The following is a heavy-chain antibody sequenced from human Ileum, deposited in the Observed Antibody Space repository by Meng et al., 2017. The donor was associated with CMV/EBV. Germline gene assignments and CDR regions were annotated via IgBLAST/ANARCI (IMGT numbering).Heavy chain of an antibody. CDR3: ARSDYSGNYFALDY. J-gene: IGHJ4*02. CDR1: GGSISGDH. V-gene: IGHV4-4*07. D-gene: IGHD1-26*01. CDR2: VYSSGST. Sequence: QMQLQESGPGLVKPSETLSLICSVSGGSISGDHWNWIRQSAGKGLEWIGRVYSSGSTNFNPSLKSRLTMSVDTSTNQVSLDLSSVTAADTAVYYCARSDYSGNYFALDYWGPGSLVTVSS.